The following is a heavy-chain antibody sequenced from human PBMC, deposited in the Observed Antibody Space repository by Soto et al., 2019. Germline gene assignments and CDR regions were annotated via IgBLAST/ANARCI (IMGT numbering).Heavy chain of an antibody. Sequence: EVQLLESGGGLVQPGGSLRLSCAASGFTFSSYAMSWVRQAPGKGLEWVSAISGSGGSTYYADSVKGRFTISRDNSKNTLYLQMNSLRAEDTAVYYCAKPYVLLWFGELKHGMAVWGQGTTVTVSS. V-gene: IGHV3-23*01. D-gene: IGHD3-10*01. CDR1: GFTFSSYA. J-gene: IGHJ6*02. CDR3: AKPYVLLWFGELKHGMAV. CDR2: ISGSGGST.